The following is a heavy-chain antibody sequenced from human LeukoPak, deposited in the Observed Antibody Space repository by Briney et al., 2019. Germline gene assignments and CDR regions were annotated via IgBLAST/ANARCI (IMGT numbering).Heavy chain of an antibody. J-gene: IGHJ4*02. V-gene: IGHV4-59*01. CDR3: ARQGHDFWSGYYAPWDY. CDR1: GGSISSYY. D-gene: IGHD3-3*01. Sequence: ASETLSLTCTVSGGSISSYYWSWLRQPPGKGLEWIGYIYYSGSTNYNPSLKSRVTISVDMSKNQFSLKLSSVTAGDTAVYYCARQGHDFWSGYYAPWDYWGQGTLVTVSS. CDR2: IYYSGST.